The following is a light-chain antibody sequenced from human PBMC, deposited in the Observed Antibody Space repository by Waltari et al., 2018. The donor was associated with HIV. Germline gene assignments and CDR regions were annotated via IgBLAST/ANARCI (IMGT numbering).Light chain of an antibody. CDR3: QQYFSTPYT. J-gene: IGKJ2*01. CDR2: WAS. Sequence: DIVMTQSPDSLAVSLGERATINCKSSQSVLYSSHNKNYLAWYQQKPGQPPKLLIYWASTRESGVPDRFSGSGSGTDFSLTISTLQAEDVAVYYCQQYFSTPYTFGQGTNLEIK. CDR1: QSVLYSSHNKNY. V-gene: IGKV4-1*01.